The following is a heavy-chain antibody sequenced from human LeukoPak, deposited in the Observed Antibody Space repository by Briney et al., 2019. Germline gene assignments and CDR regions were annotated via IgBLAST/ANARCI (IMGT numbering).Heavy chain of an antibody. V-gene: IGHV4-61*02. Sequence: PSETLSLTCTVSGGSISSSSYYWSWIRQPAGTGLEWIGRIYTSGSTNYNPSLKSRVTISVDTSKNQFSLKLSSVTAADTAVYYCAREGQLPPRYFDYWGQGTLVTVSS. D-gene: IGHD2-2*01. J-gene: IGHJ4*02. CDR2: IYTSGST. CDR1: GGSISSSSYY. CDR3: AREGQLPPRYFDY.